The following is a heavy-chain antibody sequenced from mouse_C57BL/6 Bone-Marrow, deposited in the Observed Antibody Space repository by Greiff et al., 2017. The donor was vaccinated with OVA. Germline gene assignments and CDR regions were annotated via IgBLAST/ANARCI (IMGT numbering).Heavy chain of an antibody. CDR2: ISNLAYSI. D-gene: IGHD2-4*01. CDR3: ARGSDYSWFAY. V-gene: IGHV5-15*01. CDR1: GFTFSDYG. Sequence: EVMLVESGGGLVQPGGSLKLSCAASGFTFSDYGMAWVRQAPRKEPEWVAFISNLAYSIYYADTVTGRFTISRENAKNTLYLEMSSLRSEDTAMYYCARGSDYSWFAYWGQGTLVTVSA. J-gene: IGHJ3*01.